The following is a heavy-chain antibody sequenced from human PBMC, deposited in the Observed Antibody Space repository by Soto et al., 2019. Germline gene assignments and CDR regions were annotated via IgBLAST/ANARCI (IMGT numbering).Heavy chain of an antibody. CDR1: GYTFTSYA. D-gene: IGHD3-3*01. CDR3: ARGGYDFWSGYYPSSKTKREYYFDY. J-gene: IGHJ4*02. V-gene: IGHV1-3*01. Sequence: ASVKVSCKASGYTFTSYAMHWVRQAPGQRLEWMGWINAGNGNTKYSQKFQGRVTITRDTSASTAYMELSSLRSEDTAVYYCARGGYDFWSGYYPSSKTKREYYFDYWGQGTLVTVSS. CDR2: INAGNGNT.